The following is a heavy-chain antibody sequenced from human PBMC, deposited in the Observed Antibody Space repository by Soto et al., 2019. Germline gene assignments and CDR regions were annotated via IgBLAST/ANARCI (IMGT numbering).Heavy chain of an antibody. D-gene: IGHD3-3*02. CDR3: ARLPSRHLVDY. CDR1: GSSSNSSGYY. Sequence: SETLSLTCTVSGSSSNSSGYYWGWIRQPPGKGLEWIGSMFYGVSTYYNPSLKSRVTVSVDTSKNQFSLNLRSVTAADTAVYYCARLPSRHLVDYWGQGTLVTVSS. V-gene: IGHV4-39*01. J-gene: IGHJ4*02. CDR2: MFYGVST.